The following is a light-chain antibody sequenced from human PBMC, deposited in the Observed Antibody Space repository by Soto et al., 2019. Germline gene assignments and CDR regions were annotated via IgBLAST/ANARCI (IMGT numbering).Light chain of an antibody. CDR1: QAINKN. CDR2: STS. J-gene: IGKJ2*01. Sequence: DIQMTQSPPSLSASVGERVTISCRASQAINKNLNWYQLKEGQAPKLLIYSTSEFQPGVPSRFSGSISETEFSLTITGLQPDDSATYFCQQSFWTPYTFGQGT. CDR3: QQSFWTPYT. V-gene: IGKV1-39*01.